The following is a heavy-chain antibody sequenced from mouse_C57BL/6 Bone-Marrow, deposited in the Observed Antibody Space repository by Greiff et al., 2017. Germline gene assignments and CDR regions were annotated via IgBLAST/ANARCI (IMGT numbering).Heavy chain of an antibody. V-gene: IGHV1-80*01. CDR1: GYAFSSYW. D-gene: IGHD2-4*01. J-gene: IGHJ3*01. CDR2: IYPGDGDT. CDR3: ARSHYDWFAY. Sequence: LVESGAELVKPGASVKISCKASGYAFSSYWMNWVKQRPGKGLEWIGQIYPGDGDTNYNGKFKGKATLTADKSSSTAYMQLSSLTSEDSAVYFCARSHYDWFAYWGQGTLVTVSA.